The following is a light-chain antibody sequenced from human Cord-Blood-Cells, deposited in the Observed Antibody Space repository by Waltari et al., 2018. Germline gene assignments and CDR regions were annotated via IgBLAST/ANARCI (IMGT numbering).Light chain of an antibody. CDR1: SSDVGRYNL. V-gene: IGLV2-23*02. J-gene: IGLJ1*01. Sequence: QSALTQPASVSGSPGQSITISCTGTSSDVGRYNLVSWYQQHPGKAPKLMIYEVSKRPSGVSNRFPGSQSGNTASLTISGLQAEDEADYYCCSYAGSSTYVFGTGTKVTVL. CDR3: CSYAGSSTYV. CDR2: EVS.